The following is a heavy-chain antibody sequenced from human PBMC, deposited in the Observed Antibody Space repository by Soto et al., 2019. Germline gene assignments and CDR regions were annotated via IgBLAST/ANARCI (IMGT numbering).Heavy chain of an antibody. J-gene: IGHJ4*02. CDR3: ARDSTGGVLIVYAILDY. D-gene: IGHD2-8*01. V-gene: IGHV3-30-3*01. CDR1: GFTFNHYA. CDR2: ISYDGSIK. Sequence: QVQLVESGGGVVQPGRSLRLSCAASGFTFNHYAIHWVRQAPGKGLEWVAVISYDGSIKYSADSVKGRFTISRDNSKNTLYLQMNRLRAEDTAVYYCARDSTGGVLIVYAILDYWGQGTLVTVSS.